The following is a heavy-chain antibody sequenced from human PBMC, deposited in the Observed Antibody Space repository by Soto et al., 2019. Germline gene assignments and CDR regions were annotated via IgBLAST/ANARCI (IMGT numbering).Heavy chain of an antibody. D-gene: IGHD3-16*01. Sequence: QVQLVQSGDVVKKPGASVKVSCKASGYIFVNYGIAWVRQAPGQGLEWMGWISPYTGNTHSATKVQGRLTMTTGTSTSTAYMDLGSLTSDDTAVYYCVMVDNYVTPTPQDVWGQGTTVTVSS. CDR1: GYIFVNYG. CDR3: VMVDNYVTPTPQDV. CDR2: ISPYTGNT. V-gene: IGHV1-18*01. J-gene: IGHJ6*02.